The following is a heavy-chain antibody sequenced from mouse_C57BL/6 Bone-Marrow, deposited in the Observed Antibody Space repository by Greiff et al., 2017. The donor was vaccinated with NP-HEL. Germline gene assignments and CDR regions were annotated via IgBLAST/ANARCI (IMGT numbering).Heavy chain of an antibody. CDR2: IDPENGGT. CDR3: LYGSSLAY. V-gene: IGHV1-15*01. CDR1: GYTFTDYE. J-gene: IGHJ3*01. Sequence: QVQLKQSGAELVRPGASVTLSCKASGYTFTDYEMHWVKQTPVHGLEWIGAIDPENGGTAYNQKFKGKAILTADKSSSTAYMELRSLKSEDSAVYYCLYGSSLAYWGQGTLVTVSA. D-gene: IGHD1-1*01.